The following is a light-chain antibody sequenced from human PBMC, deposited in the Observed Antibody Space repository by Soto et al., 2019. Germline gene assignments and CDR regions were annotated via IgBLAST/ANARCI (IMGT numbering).Light chain of an antibody. CDR2: GAS. CDR3: QQYTNWPYT. Sequence: EIVMTQSPATLSVSPGERASLSCRASQSVGSNLAWYQQTAGQAPRLLIYGASTRATGIPARFSGSGSGTEFTPNISRLQSEDFAVYSYQQYTNWPYTFGQGTKLEIK. CDR1: QSVGSN. V-gene: IGKV3-15*01. J-gene: IGKJ2*01.